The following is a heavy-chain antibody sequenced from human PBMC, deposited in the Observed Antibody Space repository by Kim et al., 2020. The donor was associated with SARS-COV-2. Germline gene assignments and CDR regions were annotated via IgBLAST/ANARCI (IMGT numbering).Heavy chain of an antibody. CDR1: GFSLSTSGMC. CDR3: ARSNRGSYAYYYGMDV. J-gene: IGHJ6*02. D-gene: IGHD1-26*01. Sequence: SGPTLVNPTQTLTLTCTFSGFSLSTSGMCVSWIRQPPGKALEWLALIDWDDDKYYSPSLKTRLTISKDTSKNQVVLTMTHMDPVHTATYYCARSNRGSYAYYYGMDVWGQGTTVTVSS. CDR2: IDWDDDK. V-gene: IGHV2-70*01.